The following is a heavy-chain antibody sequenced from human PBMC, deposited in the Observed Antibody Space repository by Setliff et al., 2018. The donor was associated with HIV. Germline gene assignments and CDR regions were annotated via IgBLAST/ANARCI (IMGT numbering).Heavy chain of an antibody. CDR1: GGSIGIRSYL. CDR2: VYSGGST. Sequence: SETLSLTCTVSGGSIGIRSYLWGWIRQPPGKGLEWIGSVYSGGSTYYNPSLKSRVTVSVDTSKDQFSLRLSSVTVADTAVYYCASGQWLEHAFDIWGQGTVVTVSS. CDR3: ASGQWLEHAFDI. V-gene: IGHV4-39*01. D-gene: IGHD6-19*01. J-gene: IGHJ3*02.